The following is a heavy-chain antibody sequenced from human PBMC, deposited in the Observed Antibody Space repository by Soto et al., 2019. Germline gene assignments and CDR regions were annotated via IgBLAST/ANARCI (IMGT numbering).Heavy chain of an antibody. D-gene: IGHD5-12*01. CDR1: GFTCSSYW. CDR2: INSDGSST. CDR3: ALIVATTGSFEN. V-gene: IGHV3-74*01. J-gene: IGHJ4*02. Sequence: GGSLRLSCAASGFTCSSYWMHWVRQAPGKGLVWVSRINSDGSSTSYADSVKGRFTISRDNAKNTLSLQMNSLRAEDTAVYYCALIVATTGSFENWGQGTLVTVSS.